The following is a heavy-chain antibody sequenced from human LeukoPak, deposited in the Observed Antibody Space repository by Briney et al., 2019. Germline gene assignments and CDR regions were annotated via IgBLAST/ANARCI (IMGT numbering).Heavy chain of an antibody. D-gene: IGHD4-23*01. CDR2: ISHDGSHK. CDR1: GFTFSSFS. Sequence: GGSLRLSCVESGFTFSSFSMHWVRQAPGNGLEWVAAISHDGSHKYYADSVKGRFTISRDNSKNTLSLQMNTLRPEDTGLFYCARDPNSLADYGGDYFDHWGRGTLVTVSS. V-gene: IGHV3-30*04. CDR3: ARDPNSLADYGGDYFDH. J-gene: IGHJ4*02.